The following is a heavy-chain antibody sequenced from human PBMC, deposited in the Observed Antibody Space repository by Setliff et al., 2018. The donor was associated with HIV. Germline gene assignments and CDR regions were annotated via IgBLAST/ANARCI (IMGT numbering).Heavy chain of an antibody. CDR2: IYHSGST. D-gene: IGHD3-22*01. CDR3: ARPLTTSYYELYDAFDI. J-gene: IGHJ3*02. CDR1: GGSFSGYY. V-gene: IGHV4-34*01. Sequence: SETLSLTCAVYGGSFSGYYWNWIRQPPGKGLEWIGEIYHSGSTNYNPSLKSRVTISVDKSKNQFSLELTSVTAADTAVYYCARPLTTSYYELYDAFDIWGQGTMVTVSS.